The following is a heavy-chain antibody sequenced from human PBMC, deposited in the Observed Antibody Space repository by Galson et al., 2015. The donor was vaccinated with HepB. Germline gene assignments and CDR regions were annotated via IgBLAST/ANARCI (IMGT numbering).Heavy chain of an antibody. J-gene: IGHJ6*03. CDR2: ISSSSSYI. V-gene: IGHV3-21*01. CDR1: GFTFSSYS. CDR3: ARVPGVTTVTTKPYYYMDV. Sequence: SLRLSCAASGFTFSSYSMNWVRQAPGKGLEWVSSISSSSSYIYYADSVKGRFTISRDNAKNSLYLQMNSLRAEDTAVYYCARVPGVTTVTTKPYYYMDVWGKGTTVTVSS. D-gene: IGHD4-17*01.